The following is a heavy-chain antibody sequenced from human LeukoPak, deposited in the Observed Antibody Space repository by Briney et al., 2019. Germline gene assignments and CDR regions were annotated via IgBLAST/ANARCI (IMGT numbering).Heavy chain of an antibody. J-gene: IGHJ5*02. V-gene: IGHV1-8*01. CDR1: GYAFTTYD. CDR3: ARGRGSGHKENWFDP. Sequence: ASVKVSCNASGYAFTTYDINWVRQATGEGPEWMGSMNPNSGNTGYTQNFQGRVTMTRNTSISTAYMELSSLKSEDTAVYYCARGRGSGHKENWFDPWGQGTLVTVSS. CDR2: MNPNSGNT. D-gene: IGHD6-19*01.